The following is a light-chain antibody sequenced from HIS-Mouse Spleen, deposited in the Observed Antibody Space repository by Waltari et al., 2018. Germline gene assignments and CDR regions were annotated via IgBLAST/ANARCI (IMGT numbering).Light chain of an antibody. Sequence: SYVLTQPPSVSVAPGQTARITCGGNNIGSKSVQWYQQKPGQAPGLVVYDDSDRPSGIPERFSGSNSGNTATLTISRVEAGDEADYYCQVWDSSSDHVVFGGGTKLTVL. CDR3: QVWDSSSDHVV. V-gene: IGLV3-21*02. CDR2: DDS. CDR1: NIGSKS. J-gene: IGLJ2*01.